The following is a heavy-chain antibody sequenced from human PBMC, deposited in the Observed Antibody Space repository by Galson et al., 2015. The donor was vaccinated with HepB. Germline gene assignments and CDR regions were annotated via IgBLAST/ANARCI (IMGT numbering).Heavy chain of an antibody. CDR3: AGGSTLLLGECPAGGCHSEH. CDR2: MNLNSGNT. Sequence: SVKVSCKASGYTFTSFDINWVRQATGQGLEWMGWMNLNSGNTGLARKFQGRVTMTGDTSISTAYMELTSLTSEDTAVYYCAGGSTLLLGECPAGGCHSEHWGQGTLVTVSS. CDR1: GYTFTSFD. J-gene: IGHJ1*01. D-gene: IGHD2-15*01. V-gene: IGHV1-8*01.